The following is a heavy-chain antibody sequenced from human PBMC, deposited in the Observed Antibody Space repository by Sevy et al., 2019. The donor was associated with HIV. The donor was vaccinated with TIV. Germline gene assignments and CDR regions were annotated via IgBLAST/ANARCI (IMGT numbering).Heavy chain of an antibody. CDR3: ARTYDFWSGYYLSNAFDI. V-gene: IGHV3-23*01. D-gene: IGHD3-3*01. J-gene: IGHJ3*02. CDR2: ISGSGGST. CDR1: GFTFSSYA. Sequence: GESLKISCAASGFTFSSYAMSWVRQAPGKGLEWVSAISGSGGSTYYAESVKGRFTISRDNSKNTLYLQMNSLRAEDTAVYYCARTYDFWSGYYLSNAFDIWGQGTMVTVSS.